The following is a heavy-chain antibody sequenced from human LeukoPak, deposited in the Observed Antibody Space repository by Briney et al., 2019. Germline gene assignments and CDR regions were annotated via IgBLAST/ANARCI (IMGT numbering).Heavy chain of an antibody. Sequence: ASVKVSCKASGGTFSSYAISWVRQAPGQGLEWMGWINPNSGGTNYAQKFQGRVTMTRDTSISTAYMELSRLRSDDTAVYYCARPRGGRYCSSTSCYSPSFDYWGQGTLVTVSS. D-gene: IGHD2-2*01. V-gene: IGHV1-2*02. CDR2: INPNSGGT. CDR1: GGTFSSYA. CDR3: ARPRGGRYCSSTSCYSPSFDY. J-gene: IGHJ4*02.